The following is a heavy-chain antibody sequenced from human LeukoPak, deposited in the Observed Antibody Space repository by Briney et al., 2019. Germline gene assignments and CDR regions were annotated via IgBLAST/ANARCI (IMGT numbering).Heavy chain of an antibody. J-gene: IGHJ4*02. Sequence: PGGSLRLSCAASGFTFSSYSMNWVRQAPGKGLEWVSYISSSSSTIYYADSVKGRFTISRDNAKNSLYLQMNSLRAEDTAVYYCARASYDILTGFLPPFDYWGQGTLVTVSS. V-gene: IGHV3-48*04. CDR3: ARASYDILTGFLPPFDY. CDR1: GFTFSSYS. CDR2: ISSSSSTI. D-gene: IGHD3-9*01.